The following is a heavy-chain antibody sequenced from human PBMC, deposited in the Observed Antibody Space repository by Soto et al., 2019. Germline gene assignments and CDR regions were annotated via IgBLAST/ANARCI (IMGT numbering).Heavy chain of an antibody. CDR1: GGSISSGGYS. D-gene: IGHD3-22*01. V-gene: IGHV4-30-2*01. Sequence: PSETLSLTCAVSGGSISSGGYSWSWIRQPPGKDLEWIGYIYHSGSTYYNPSLKSRVTISVDRSTNQFSLKLSSVTAADTAVYYCARGYDSSGYYSRGWLDTWGKRTMVTVSS. J-gene: IGHJ5*02. CDR3: ARGYDSSGYYSRGWLDT. CDR2: IYHSGST.